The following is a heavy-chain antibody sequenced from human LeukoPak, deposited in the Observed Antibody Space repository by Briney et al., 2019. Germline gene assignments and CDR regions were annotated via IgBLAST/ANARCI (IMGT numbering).Heavy chain of an antibody. CDR1: GFTFSSYS. D-gene: IGHD1-1*01. V-gene: IGHV3-21*01. CDR3: AKNGGWYAFDI. CDR2: ISSSSSYI. Sequence: GGSLRLSCAASGFTFSSYSMNWVRQAPGKGLEWVSSISSSSSYIYYADSLKGRFTISRDNAKNPLYLQMNSLRAEDTAVYYCAKNGGWYAFDIWGQGTMVTVSS. J-gene: IGHJ3*02.